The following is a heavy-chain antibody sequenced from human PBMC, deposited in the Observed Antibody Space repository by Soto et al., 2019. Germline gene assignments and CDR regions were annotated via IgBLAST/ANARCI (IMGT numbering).Heavy chain of an antibody. Sequence: GASVKVSCKASGYTFTSYDINWVRQATGQGLEWKGWMNPNSGNTGYAQKFQGRVTMTRNTSISTAYMELSSLRSEDTAVYYCAGFYSSSAVDAFDIWGQGTMVTVSS. V-gene: IGHV1-8*01. CDR1: GYTFTSYD. CDR2: MNPNSGNT. D-gene: IGHD6-13*01. CDR3: AGFYSSSAVDAFDI. J-gene: IGHJ3*02.